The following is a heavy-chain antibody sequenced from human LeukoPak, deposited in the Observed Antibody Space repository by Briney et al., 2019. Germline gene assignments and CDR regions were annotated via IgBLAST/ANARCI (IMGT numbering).Heavy chain of an antibody. Sequence: GGSLRLSCAASGFTFSTYAMSWVRQAPGKGLEWVSGISGSGGSAYYADSVKGRFTISRDISKNTLYLQMNSLRAEDTAVYYCARDGQRGGYNPWGQGTLVTVSS. V-gene: IGHV3-23*01. J-gene: IGHJ5*02. CDR2: ISGSGGSA. CDR1: GFTFSTYA. CDR3: ARDGQRGGYNP. D-gene: IGHD5-24*01.